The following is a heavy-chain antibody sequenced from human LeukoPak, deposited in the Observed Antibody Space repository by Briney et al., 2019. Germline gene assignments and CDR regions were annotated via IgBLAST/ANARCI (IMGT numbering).Heavy chain of an antibody. Sequence: ASVKVSCKASGYTFTSYYTHWVRQAPGQGLEWMGIINPSGGSTSYAQKFQGRVTMTRDTSTSTVYMELSSLRSEDTAVYYCAIYGSGSYLSGYYFDYWGQGTLVTVSS. CDR2: INPSGGST. V-gene: IGHV1-46*01. CDR3: AIYGSGSYLSGYYFDY. CDR1: GYTFTSYY. J-gene: IGHJ4*02. D-gene: IGHD3-10*01.